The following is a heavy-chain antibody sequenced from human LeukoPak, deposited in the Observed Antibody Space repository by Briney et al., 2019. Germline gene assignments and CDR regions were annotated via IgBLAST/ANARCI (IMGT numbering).Heavy chain of an antibody. D-gene: IGHD4-17*01. CDR3: AKRSTLTNYYFDY. Sequence: GGSLRLSCVVSGFTFSSYGMSWVRQAPGKGLEWVSIISDSGGDTYYADSVKGRFTISRDNSKNTLYLQMNSLRAEDTAVYYCAKRSTLTNYYFDYWGQGTLVTVSS. CDR2: ISDSGGDT. CDR1: GFTFSSYG. V-gene: IGHV3-23*01. J-gene: IGHJ4*02.